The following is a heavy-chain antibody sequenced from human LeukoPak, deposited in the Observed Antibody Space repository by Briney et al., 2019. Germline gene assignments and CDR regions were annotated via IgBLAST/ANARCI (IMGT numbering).Heavy chain of an antibody. D-gene: IGHD5-18*01. CDR2: IIPIFGTA. V-gene: IGHV1-69*13. J-gene: IGHJ4*02. CDR1: GGTFSSYA. CDR3: ARERRDTAMAPGFH. Sequence: ASVKVSCKASGGTFSSYAISWVRQAPGQGLEWMGGIIPIFGTANYAQKFQGRVTITADESTSTAYMELSSLRSEDTAVYYCARERRDTAMAPGFHWGQGTLVTVSS.